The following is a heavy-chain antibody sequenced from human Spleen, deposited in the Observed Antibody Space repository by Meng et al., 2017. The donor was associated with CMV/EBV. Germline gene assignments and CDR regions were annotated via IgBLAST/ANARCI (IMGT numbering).Heavy chain of an antibody. J-gene: IGHJ4*02. CDR3: ASDGVLVEIPTY. D-gene: IGHD5-24*01. CDR1: GFTFSAYD. Sequence: GESLKISCAASGFTFSAYDMHWVRQATGKGLEWVSAIGTAYNTYYPDSVKGRFTISRDNSKNTLYLQMNSLRAEDTAVYYCASDGVLVEIPTYWGQGMLVTVSS. V-gene: IGHV3-13*01. CDR2: IGTAYNT.